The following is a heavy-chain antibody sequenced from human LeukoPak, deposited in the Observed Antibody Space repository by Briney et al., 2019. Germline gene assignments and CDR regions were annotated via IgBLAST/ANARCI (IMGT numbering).Heavy chain of an antibody. D-gene: IGHD3-10*01. CDR3: ARERLLWFGESLYYFDY. J-gene: IGHJ4*02. CDR1: GFTFSTYG. V-gene: IGHV3-30*02. Sequence: GGSLRLSCAASGFTFSTYGMHWVRQAPGKGLEWVAFIQFDGSEEFYADSVKGRFTISRDNSKNTPYLQMNSLRAEDTAVYYCARERLLWFGESLYYFDYWGQGTLVTVSS. CDR2: IQFDGSEE.